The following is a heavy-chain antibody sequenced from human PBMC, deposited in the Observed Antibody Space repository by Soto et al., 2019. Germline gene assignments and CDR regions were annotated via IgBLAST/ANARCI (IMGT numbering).Heavy chain of an antibody. J-gene: IGHJ2*01. D-gene: IGHD4-17*01. CDR3: SRDPATVSPWYSDL. Sequence: EVQLVESGGGLVKAGRSLRLSCAATGFSCGDYAMNWFRQAPGKGPEWVGFIRSNGYGGTTEYAASVKGRFSLSRDDSKSIAYLQMNSLKTEDSAVYYCSRDPATVSPWYSDLWGRGTLVTVSS. CDR1: GFSCGDYA. V-gene: IGHV3-49*05. CDR2: IRSNGYGGTT.